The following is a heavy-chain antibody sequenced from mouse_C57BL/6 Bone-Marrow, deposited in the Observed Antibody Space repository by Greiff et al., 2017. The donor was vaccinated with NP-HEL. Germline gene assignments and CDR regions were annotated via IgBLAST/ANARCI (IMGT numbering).Heavy chain of an antibody. CDR2: ISSGGSYT. J-gene: IGHJ3*01. V-gene: IGHV5-6*01. Sequence: EVQLVESGGDLVKPGGSLKLSCAASGFTFSSDGMSWVRQTPDKRLEWVATISSGGSYTYYPDSVKGRFTISRDNAKNTLYLQMSSMKSEDTAMYYCARNYYDYVLFAYWGQGTLDTVSA. D-gene: IGHD2-4*01. CDR1: GFTFSSDG. CDR3: ARNYYDYVLFAY.